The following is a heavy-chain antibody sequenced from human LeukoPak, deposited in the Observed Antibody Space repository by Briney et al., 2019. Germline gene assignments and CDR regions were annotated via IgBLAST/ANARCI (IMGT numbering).Heavy chain of an antibody. D-gene: IGHD6-19*01. V-gene: IGHV3-11*06. J-gene: IGHJ4*02. Sequence: PGGSLRLSCAASGFTFSDYYMSWIRQAPGKGLEWVSYISSSSSYTNYADSVKGRFTISRDNAKNSLYLQMNSLRAEDTAVYYCAREVIEQWLSNWGQGTLVTVSS. CDR1: GFTFSDYY. CDR2: ISSSSSYT. CDR3: AREVIEQWLSN.